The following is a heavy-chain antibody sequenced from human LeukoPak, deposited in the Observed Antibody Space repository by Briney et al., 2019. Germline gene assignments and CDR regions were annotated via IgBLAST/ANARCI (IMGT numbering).Heavy chain of an antibody. V-gene: IGHV4-34*01. Sequence: PSETLSLTCAVYGGSFSGYYWSWIRQPLGKGLEWIGEINHSGSTNYNPSLKSRVTIPVDTSKNQFSLKLSSVTAADTAVYYCARGRKARPVEVAYYYYGMDVWGQGTTVTVSS. CDR3: ARGRKARPVEVAYYYYGMDV. CDR1: GGSFSGYY. D-gene: IGHD6-6*01. J-gene: IGHJ6*02. CDR2: INHSGST.